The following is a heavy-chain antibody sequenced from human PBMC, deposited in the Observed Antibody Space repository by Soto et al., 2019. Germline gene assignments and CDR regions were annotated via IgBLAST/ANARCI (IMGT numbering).Heavy chain of an antibody. Sequence: GGSLRLSCAASGFTFSSYGMHWVRQAPGKGLEWVAVISYDGSNKYYGDSVKGRFTISRDNSKNTLYLQMNSLRAEDTAVYYCAKDWGFGELFYAFDIWGQGTMVTVSS. CDR1: GFTFSSYG. J-gene: IGHJ3*02. D-gene: IGHD3-10*01. CDR2: ISYDGSNK. CDR3: AKDWGFGELFYAFDI. V-gene: IGHV3-30*18.